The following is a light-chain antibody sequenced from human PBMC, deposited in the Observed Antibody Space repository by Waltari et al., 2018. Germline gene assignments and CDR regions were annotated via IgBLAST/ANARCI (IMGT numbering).Light chain of an antibody. CDR1: SWHSSYS. J-gene: IGLJ3*02. CDR3: QTWGTGIWV. V-gene: IGLV4-69*01. Sequence: QLVLTQSPSASASLGASVKLTCTLSSWHSSYSIAWHQQQPAKGPRYLMKLNSYGSHSKGDGIPDRFSGSSSGAARYLTISSLQSEDEADYYCQTWGTGIWVFGGGTKLTVL. CDR2: LNSYGSH.